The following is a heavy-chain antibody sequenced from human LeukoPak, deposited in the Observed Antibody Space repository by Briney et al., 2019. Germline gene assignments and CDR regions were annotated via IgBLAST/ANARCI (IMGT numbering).Heavy chain of an antibody. J-gene: IGHJ4*02. V-gene: IGHV4-34*01. CDR3: ASSIVATMTGRRIYFDY. CDR1: GGSFSGYY. D-gene: IGHD5-12*01. CDR2: INHSGST. Sequence: PSETLSLTCAVYGGSFSGYYWSWIRQPPGKGLEWIGEINHSGSTNYNPSLKSRVTISVDTSKNQLSLKLSSVTAADTAVYYCASSIVATMTGRRIYFDYWGQGTLVTVSS.